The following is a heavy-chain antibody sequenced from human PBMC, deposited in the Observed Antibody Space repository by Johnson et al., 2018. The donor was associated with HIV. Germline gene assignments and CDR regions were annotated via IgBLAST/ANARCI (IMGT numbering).Heavy chain of an antibody. J-gene: IGHJ3*02. Sequence: QLVESGGGVVQPGGSLRLSCAASGFTFSSYGMHWVRQAPGKGLEWVAFIRYDGSNKYYADSVTGRFTISRDNSKNTLYLQMNSLKTEDTAVYYCTTKDYYDSSGPLDIWGQGTMVTVSS. CDR3: TTKDYYDSSGPLDI. D-gene: IGHD3-22*01. CDR1: GFTFSSYG. CDR2: IRYDGSNK. V-gene: IGHV3-30*02.